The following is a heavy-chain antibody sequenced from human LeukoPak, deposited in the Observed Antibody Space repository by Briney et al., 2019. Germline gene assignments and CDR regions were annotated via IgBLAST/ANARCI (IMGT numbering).Heavy chain of an antibody. D-gene: IGHD4-11*01. CDR1: GGSISSYY. CDR2: INHSGNT. Sequence: PSETLSLTCTVSGGSISSYYWSWIRQPPGKGLEWIGEINHSGNTNYNPSLKSRVTISADTSKNQFSLKLSSVTAADTAVYHCARQKTTVTARYYYYGMDVWGQGTTVTVSS. V-gene: IGHV4-34*01. CDR3: ARQKTTVTARYYYYGMDV. J-gene: IGHJ6*02.